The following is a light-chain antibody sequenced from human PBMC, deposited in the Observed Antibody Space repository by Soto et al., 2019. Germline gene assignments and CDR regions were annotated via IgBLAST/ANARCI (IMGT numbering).Light chain of an antibody. CDR3: QHYNSYPEA. CDR1: QTIISW. Sequence: DIQMTQSPSTLSGSVGDRVTITCRDSQTIISWLAWYQPKLGKAPKLXIYKASTLKSGVPSRFSGSGSGTEFTLTISSLQPDDFATYYCQHYNSYPEAFGQGTQVDIK. V-gene: IGKV1-5*03. J-gene: IGKJ1*01. CDR2: KAS.